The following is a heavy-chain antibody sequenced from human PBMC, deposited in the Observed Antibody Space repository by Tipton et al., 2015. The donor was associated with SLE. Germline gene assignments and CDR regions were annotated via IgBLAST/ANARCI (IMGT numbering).Heavy chain of an antibody. CDR3: ARLADGNRNWFDP. CDR2: IYTDGYT. Sequence: TLSLTCTVSGGSISSGNYYWNWIRKPAGKGLEWIGHIYTDGYTNYNPSLRSRVTISVDTSKRQFSLNLSSVTAADTALYYCARLADGNRNWFDPWGQGTLVTVSS. J-gene: IGHJ5*02. D-gene: IGHD6-13*01. V-gene: IGHV4-61*09. CDR1: GGSISSGNYY.